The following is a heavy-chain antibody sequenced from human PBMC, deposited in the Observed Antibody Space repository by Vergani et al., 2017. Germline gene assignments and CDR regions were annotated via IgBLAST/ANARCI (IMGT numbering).Heavy chain of an antibody. CDR1: GFTFSDYY. J-gene: IGHJ4*02. CDR2: ISSSSSYT. D-gene: IGHD1-26*01. V-gene: IGHV3-11*05. Sequence: QVQLVESGGGLVKPGGSLRLSCAASGFTFSDYYMSWIRQAPGKGLEWVSYISSSSSYTNYADSVKGRCTISSDNAKNSLYLQMNSLRAEDTAVYYCARGWELLRNFDYWGQGTLVTVSS. CDR3: ARGWELLRNFDY.